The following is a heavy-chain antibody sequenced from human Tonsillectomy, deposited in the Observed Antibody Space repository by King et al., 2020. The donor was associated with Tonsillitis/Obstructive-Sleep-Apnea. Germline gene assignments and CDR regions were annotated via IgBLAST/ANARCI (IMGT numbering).Heavy chain of an antibody. CDR2: IIPIFGTA. D-gene: IGHD6-19*01. Sequence: QLVQSGGEVKKPGSSVKVSCKASGGTFSSYAISWVRQAPGQGLEWMGGIIPIFGTANYAQKFQGRVTITADESTSTAYMELSSLRSEDTAVYYCASQVAVAGTNYYGMDVWGQGTTVTVSS. CDR3: ASQVAVAGTNYYGMDV. CDR1: GGTFSSYA. V-gene: IGHV1-69*01. J-gene: IGHJ6*02.